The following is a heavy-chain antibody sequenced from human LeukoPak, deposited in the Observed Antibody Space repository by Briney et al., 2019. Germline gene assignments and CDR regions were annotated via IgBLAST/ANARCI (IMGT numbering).Heavy chain of an antibody. CDR2: IYYSGST. J-gene: IGHJ5*02. CDR1: GGSINSYY. Sequence: SETLSVTCTVSGGSINSYYWSWIRQPPGKGLEWIGYIYYSGSTNYNPSLKSRVTISVDTSKNQFSLKLSSVTAADTAVYYCARIGIKYSTSGWWFDPWGQGT. CDR3: ARIGIKYSTSGWWFDP. D-gene: IGHD1-26*01. V-gene: IGHV4-59*01.